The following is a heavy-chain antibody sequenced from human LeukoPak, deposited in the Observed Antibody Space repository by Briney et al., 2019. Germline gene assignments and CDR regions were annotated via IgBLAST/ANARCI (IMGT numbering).Heavy chain of an antibody. CDR2: ISSSGSTI. D-gene: IGHD6-13*01. J-gene: IGHJ5*02. V-gene: IGHV3-48*03. CDR3: ARLGSWYANWFDP. Sequence: GGSLRLSCAASGFTFSSYEMNWVRQAPGKGLEWVSYISSSGSTIYYADSVKGRFTISRDNAKNSLYLQMNSLRAEDTAVYYYARLGSWYANWFDPWGQGTLVTVSS. CDR1: GFTFSSYE.